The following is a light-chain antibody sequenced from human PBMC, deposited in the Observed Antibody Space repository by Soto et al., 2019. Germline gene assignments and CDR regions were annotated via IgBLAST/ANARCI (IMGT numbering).Light chain of an antibody. CDR2: AAS. J-gene: IGKJ3*01. CDR3: QQSYSTLEFN. V-gene: IGKV1-39*01. Sequence: DIQMTQSPSSLSASVGDRVTITCRASQSISSYLNWYQQKPGKAPKLLIYAASSLQSGVPSRFSGSGSGTDFTLTISSLKPEDFATYYCQQSYSTLEFNFGTGNKVDIK. CDR1: QSISSY.